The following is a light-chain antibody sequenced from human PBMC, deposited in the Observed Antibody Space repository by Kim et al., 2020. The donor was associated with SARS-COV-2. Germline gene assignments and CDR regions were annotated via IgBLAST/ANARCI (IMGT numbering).Light chain of an antibody. CDR1: QNVAGSY. CDR3: QQYGTSSPT. CDR2: AAS. V-gene: IGKV3-20*01. J-gene: IGKJ1*01. Sequence: EIVLTQSPGTLSLSPGEGATLSCRASQNVAGSYLAWYQQKPGQAPRLLIYAASTRATGIPDRFSGSGSGTDFPLTISRVEPEDSAVYYCQQYGTSSPTFGQGTKLEIK.